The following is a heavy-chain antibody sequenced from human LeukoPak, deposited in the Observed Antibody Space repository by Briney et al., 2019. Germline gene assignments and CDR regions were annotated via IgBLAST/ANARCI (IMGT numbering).Heavy chain of an antibody. D-gene: IGHD6-13*01. CDR2: IKQDGSEK. CDR1: GFTFSDYY. Sequence: TGGSLRLSCAASGFTFSDYYMSWIRQAPGKGLEWVANIKQDGSEKYYVDSVKGRFTISRDNAKNSLYLQMNSLRAEDTAVYYCAAGSSWIFDYWGQGTLVTVSS. J-gene: IGHJ4*02. V-gene: IGHV3-7*01. CDR3: AAGSSWIFDY.